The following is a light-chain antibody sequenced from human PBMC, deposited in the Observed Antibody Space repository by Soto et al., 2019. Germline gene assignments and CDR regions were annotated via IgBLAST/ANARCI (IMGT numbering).Light chain of an antibody. CDR2: GNS. CDR3: QSYDSSLRGRV. Sequence: QSVLTQPPSVSGAPGQRVTISCTESSSNIGAGYDVHWYQQLPGTAPKLLIYGNSNRPSGVPDRFSGSKSGTSASLAITGLQAEDEADYYCQSYDSSLRGRVFGGGTKLTVL. V-gene: IGLV1-40*01. CDR1: SSNIGAGYD. J-gene: IGLJ3*02.